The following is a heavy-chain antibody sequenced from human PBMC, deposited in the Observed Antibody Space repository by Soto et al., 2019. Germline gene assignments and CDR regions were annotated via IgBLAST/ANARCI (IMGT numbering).Heavy chain of an antibody. D-gene: IGHD3-22*01. J-gene: IGHJ4*02. CDR3: ARRGSGYTYFDY. Sequence: QVQLQESGPGLVKPSQTLSLTCTVSGGSISSGGYYWSWIRQHPGKGLEWIGSIHYSGSTDYNPSLKSRVTISVDTSKNQFSLKLSSVTAADTAVYYCARRGSGYTYFDYWGQGTLVTVSS. CDR2: IHYSGST. CDR1: GGSISSGGYY. V-gene: IGHV4-31*03.